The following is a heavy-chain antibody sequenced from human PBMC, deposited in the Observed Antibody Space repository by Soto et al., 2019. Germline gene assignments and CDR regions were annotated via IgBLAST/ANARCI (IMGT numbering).Heavy chain of an antibody. CDR1: GYTFTSYA. D-gene: IGHD6-13*01. CDR3: ARDGYRYSSSRSFDY. Sequence: ASVKVSCKASGYTFTSYAMHWVRQAPGQRLEWMGWINAGNGNTKYSQKFQGRVTITRDTSASTAYMELSSLRSEDTAVYYCARDGYRYSSSRSFDYWGQGTLVTVSS. V-gene: IGHV1-3*01. J-gene: IGHJ4*02. CDR2: INAGNGNT.